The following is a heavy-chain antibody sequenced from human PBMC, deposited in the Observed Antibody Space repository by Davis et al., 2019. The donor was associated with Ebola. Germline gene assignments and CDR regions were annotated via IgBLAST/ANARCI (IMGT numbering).Heavy chain of an antibody. CDR1: GFTFDDFA. CDR2: ISWNSGSI. Sequence: GGSLRLSCAASGFTFDDFAMHWVRQAPGKGLEWVSGISWNSGSIGYADSVKGRFTISRDNAKNSLYLQMNSLRAEDTALYYCAKATPIDYDSSGYYYYGMDVWGQGTTVTVSS. CDR3: AKATPIDYDSSGYYYYGMDV. D-gene: IGHD3-22*01. J-gene: IGHJ6*02. V-gene: IGHV3-9*01.